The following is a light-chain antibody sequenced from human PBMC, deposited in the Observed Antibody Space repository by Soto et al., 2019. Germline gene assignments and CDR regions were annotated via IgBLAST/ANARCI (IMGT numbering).Light chain of an antibody. CDR2: DAS. V-gene: IGKV3-11*01. CDR3: HQRSTWPFP. J-gene: IGKJ3*01. CDR1: QSISSY. Sequence: EIVLTQSPATLSLSPGERATLSCRASQSISSYLAWYPQKPDQAPRLLIYDASNWATGIPARFSGSGSGTDFPLTISSLEPEDCAVYYCHQRSTWPFPFGHGTKVDIK.